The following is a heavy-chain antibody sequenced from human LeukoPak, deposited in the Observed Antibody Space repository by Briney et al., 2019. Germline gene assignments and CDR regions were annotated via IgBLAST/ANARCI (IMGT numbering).Heavy chain of an antibody. Sequence: LETLSLTYTVSGDSVSSDYWTWIRQPPGKGLEWIGYIYSTGSTNYNPSLKSRVTMSVDTSKNQFSLRLSSVTAADTAVYYCATSIWGYDFFDYWGQGTLVTVSS. V-gene: IGHV4-4*09. CDR2: IYSTGST. CDR3: ATSIWGYDFFDY. J-gene: IGHJ4*02. CDR1: GDSVSSDY. D-gene: IGHD3-16*01.